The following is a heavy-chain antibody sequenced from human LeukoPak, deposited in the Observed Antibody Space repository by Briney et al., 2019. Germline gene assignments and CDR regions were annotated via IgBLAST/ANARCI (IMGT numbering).Heavy chain of an antibody. J-gene: IGHJ4*02. CDR3: ARVTGYIVEDYFDY. D-gene: IGHD3-22*01. CDR2: IYYSGSA. V-gene: IGHV4-59*01. CDR1: GGSISSYY. Sequence: PSETLSLTCTVSGGSISSYYWSWIRQPPGKGLEWIGYIYYSGSANYNPSLKSRVTISVDTSKNQFSLRLSSVTAADTAVYYCARVTGYIVEDYFDYWGQGTLVTVSS.